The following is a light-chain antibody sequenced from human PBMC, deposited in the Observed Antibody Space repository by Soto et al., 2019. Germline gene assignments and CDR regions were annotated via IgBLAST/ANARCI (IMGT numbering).Light chain of an antibody. V-gene: IGKV1-39*01. CDR2: SAS. J-gene: IGKJ1*01. CDR3: QSNYILSWT. Sequence: DIQVTRSPPSLSASVGDRVTITCRASQYIGNYLNWYQHKPGKAPQLLIYSASTLHIGVPSRFSGSGSGTDFTLTISTLHPDGFASYYCQSNYILSWTFGQGTKVE. CDR1: QYIGNY.